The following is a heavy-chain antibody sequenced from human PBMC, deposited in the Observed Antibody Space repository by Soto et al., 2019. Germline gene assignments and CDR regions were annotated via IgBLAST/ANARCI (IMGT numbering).Heavy chain of an antibody. CDR1: GVSITGHF. V-gene: IGHV1-46*01. D-gene: IGHD6-19*01. J-gene: IGHJ4*02. CDR3: ARDWRYSSGLDY. Sequence: QVQLAQSGAEAKKPGASVKVSCKASGVSITGHFMHWLRQAPGQGLEWMGVISPSGDATSYAKHLRDRVTMTRDTSTNTLYLEMTSLRFEDTAVYYCARDWRYSSGLDYWGQGTLVTVSP. CDR2: ISPSGDAT.